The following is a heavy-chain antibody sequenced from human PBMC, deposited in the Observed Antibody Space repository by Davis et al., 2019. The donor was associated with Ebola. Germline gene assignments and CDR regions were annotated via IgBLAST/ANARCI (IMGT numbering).Heavy chain of an antibody. J-gene: IGHJ4*02. V-gene: IGHV4-61*01. Sequence: SDTLSLTCPVSGGSISSSSYYWCWIRQPLGKGLECIGYFYYSVSTNYNPSLKSRVTISVDTSKNQFSLKLSSVTAADTAVYYCARANQLLLYASDYWGQGTLVTVSS. D-gene: IGHD2-2*01. CDR1: GGSISSSSYY. CDR3: ARANQLLLYASDY. CDR2: FYYSVST.